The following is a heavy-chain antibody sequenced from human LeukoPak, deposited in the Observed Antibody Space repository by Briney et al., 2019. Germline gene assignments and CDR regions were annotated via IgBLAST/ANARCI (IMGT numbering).Heavy chain of an antibody. V-gene: IGHV1-18*01. CDR1: GYTFNAYA. J-gene: IGHJ3*02. D-gene: IGHD3-9*01. Sequence: ASAKISCKASGYTFNAYAITWVRQAPGQGLEWMGWIRTYNAETHYAEKLQGRVTMTTDTSTSTAYMELSSLRSEDTAVYYCARAVRYFDWLYGGDAFDIWGQGTMVTVSS. CDR2: IRTYNAET. CDR3: ARAVRYFDWLYGGDAFDI.